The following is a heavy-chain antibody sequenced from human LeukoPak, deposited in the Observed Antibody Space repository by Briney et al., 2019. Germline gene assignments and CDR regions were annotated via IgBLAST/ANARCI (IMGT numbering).Heavy chain of an antibody. J-gene: IGHJ4*02. CDR2: IIGASYTT. D-gene: IGHD2-21*02. V-gene: IGHV3-23*01. CDR3: AVYCSGGCYSGLV. Sequence: GGSLRLSCADSGFTFSTYAMTWVRQTPGKGLEWVSTIIGASYTTCYVDSVKGRFTISRDNSKNTLYLQMNALRAEDTAVYYCAVYCSGGCYSGLVWGQGTLVTVSS. CDR1: GFTFSTYA.